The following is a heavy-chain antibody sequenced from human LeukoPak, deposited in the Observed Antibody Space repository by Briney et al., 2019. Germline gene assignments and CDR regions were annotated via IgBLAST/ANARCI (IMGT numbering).Heavy chain of an antibody. D-gene: IGHD4-11*01. J-gene: IGHJ4*02. CDR2: ISGSGGST. Sequence: GGSLRLSCAASGFTFSSYAMSWVRQAPGKGLEWVSAISGSGGSTYYADSVKGRFTISRDNSKNTLYLQMNSLRAEDTAVHYCAASWKDYSNYLDDYWGQGTLVTVSS. CDR3: AASWKDYSNYLDDY. V-gene: IGHV3-23*01. CDR1: GFTFSSYA.